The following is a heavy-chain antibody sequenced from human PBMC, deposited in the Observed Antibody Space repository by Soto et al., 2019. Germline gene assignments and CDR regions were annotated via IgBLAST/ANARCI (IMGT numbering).Heavy chain of an antibody. J-gene: IGHJ6*03. CDR1: GFTFSNAW. V-gene: IGHV3-15*01. CDR3: TALRCSTSCYARYYYYMDV. Sequence: GGSLRLPCAASGFTFSNAWMSWVRQAPGKGLEWVGRIKSKTDGGTTDYAAPVKGRFTISRDDSKNTLYLQMNSLKTEDTAVYYCTALRCSTSCYARYYYYMDVWGKGTTVTASS. D-gene: IGHD2-2*01. CDR2: IKSKTDGGTT.